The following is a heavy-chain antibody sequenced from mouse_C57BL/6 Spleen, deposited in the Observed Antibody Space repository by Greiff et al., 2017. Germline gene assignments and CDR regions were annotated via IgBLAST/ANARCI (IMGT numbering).Heavy chain of an antibody. D-gene: IGHD1-1*01. CDR1: GFTFSDYG. V-gene: IGHV5-17*01. CDR2: ISSGSSTL. J-gene: IGHJ2*01. CDR3: ARPFGYYGSLDY. Sequence: DVQLQESGGGLVKPGGSLKLSCAASGFTFSDYGMHWVSQAPEKGLEWVAYISSGSSTLYYADTVKGRFTISRDNAKNTLFLQMTSLRSEDTAMYYCARPFGYYGSLDYWGQGTTLTVSS.